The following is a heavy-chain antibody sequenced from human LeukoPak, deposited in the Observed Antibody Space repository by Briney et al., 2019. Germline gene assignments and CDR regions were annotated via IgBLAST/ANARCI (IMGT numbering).Heavy chain of an antibody. D-gene: IGHD6-13*01. CDR3: AKDISVAAAEGGDFDY. Sequence: GSLRLSCVGSGFTFRSHAMSWVRQAPEKGLEFVSGIYENGGTTYYADSVKGRFSISRDNAKNSLYLQMNSLRPEDTALYYCAKDISVAAAEGGDFDYLGQGTLVTVSS. CDR1: GFTFRSHA. CDR2: IYENGGTT. V-gene: IGHV3-23*01. J-gene: IGHJ4*02.